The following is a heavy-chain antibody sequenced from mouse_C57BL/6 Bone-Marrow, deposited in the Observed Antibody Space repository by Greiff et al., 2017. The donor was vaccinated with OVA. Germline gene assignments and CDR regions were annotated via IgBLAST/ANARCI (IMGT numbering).Heavy chain of an antibody. V-gene: IGHV10-1*01. Sequence: EVNVVESGGGLVQPKGSLKLSCAASGFSFNTYAMNWVRQAPGKGLEWVARIRSKSNNYATYYADSVKDRFTISRDDSESMLYLQMNNLKTEDTAMYYCVYGNYFAYWGQGTLVTVSA. J-gene: IGHJ3*01. CDR2: IRSKSNNYAT. CDR3: VYGNYFAY. D-gene: IGHD2-1*01. CDR1: GFSFNTYA.